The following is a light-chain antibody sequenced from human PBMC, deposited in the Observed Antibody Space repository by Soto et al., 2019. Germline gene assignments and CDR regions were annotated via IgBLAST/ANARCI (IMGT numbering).Light chain of an antibody. V-gene: IGLV1-40*01. CDR2: GNS. J-gene: IGLJ1*01. CDR3: LFFNGTASAAV. Sequence: RRLMVTNSCTGSSSNIGAGYDVHWYQQLPGTAPKLLIYGNSNRPSGVPDRFSGSKSGTSASLAITGLQAEDEADYYCLFFNGTASAAVF. CDR1: SSNIGAGYD.